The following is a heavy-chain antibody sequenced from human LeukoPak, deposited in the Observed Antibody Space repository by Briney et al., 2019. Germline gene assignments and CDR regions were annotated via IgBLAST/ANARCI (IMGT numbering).Heavy chain of an antibody. Sequence: GGSLRLSCAASGFTFSSYWMSWVRQAPGKGLEWVANIKQDGSEKYYVDSVKGRFTISRDNAKNSLYLQMNSLRAEDTAVYYCAKDLLRWFGELSYYYYYMDVWGKGTTVTVSS. D-gene: IGHD3-10*01. CDR1: GFTFSSYW. CDR3: AKDLLRWFGELSYYYYYMDV. V-gene: IGHV3-7*01. CDR2: IKQDGSEK. J-gene: IGHJ6*03.